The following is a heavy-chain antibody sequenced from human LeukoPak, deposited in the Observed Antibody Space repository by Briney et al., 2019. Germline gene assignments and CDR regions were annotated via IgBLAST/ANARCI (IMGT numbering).Heavy chain of an antibody. CDR1: GYTFTSYG. Sequence: ASVKVSCKASGYTFTSYGISWVRQAPGQGLEWMGWISAYNGNTNCAQKLQGRVTMTTDTSTSTAYMELRSLRSDDTAVYYCASQRYYDSSGYYYDSFDYWGQGTLVTVSS. D-gene: IGHD3-22*01. CDR2: ISAYNGNT. J-gene: IGHJ4*02. V-gene: IGHV1-18*01. CDR3: ASQRYYDSSGYYYDSFDY.